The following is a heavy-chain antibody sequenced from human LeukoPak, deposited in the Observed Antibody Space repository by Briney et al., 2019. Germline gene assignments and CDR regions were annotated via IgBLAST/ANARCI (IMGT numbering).Heavy chain of an antibody. Sequence: SETLSLTCTVSGGSISSYFWSWIRQPPGKGLEWIGYIYYSGSTNYNPSLKSRVTISVDTSKNQFSLKLSSVTAADTAVYYCARCGSDHDAFDIWGQGTMVTVSS. V-gene: IGHV4-59*01. J-gene: IGHJ3*02. CDR1: GGSISSYF. D-gene: IGHD2-15*01. CDR3: ARCGSDHDAFDI. CDR2: IYYSGST.